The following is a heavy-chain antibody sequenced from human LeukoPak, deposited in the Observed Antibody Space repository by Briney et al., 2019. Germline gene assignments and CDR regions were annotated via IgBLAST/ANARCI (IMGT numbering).Heavy chain of an antibody. J-gene: IGHJ4*02. D-gene: IGHD3-10*01. CDR2: IYYSGST. CDR1: GGSISSYY. V-gene: IGHV4-59*01. Sequence: SETLSLTCTVSGGSISSYYWSWIRQPPGKGLEWIGYIYYSGSTNYNPSLKSRVTISADTSKNQFSLKLTSVTAADTAVYYCASLYYGSGSFDYWGQGTLVTVSS. CDR3: ASLYYGSGSFDY.